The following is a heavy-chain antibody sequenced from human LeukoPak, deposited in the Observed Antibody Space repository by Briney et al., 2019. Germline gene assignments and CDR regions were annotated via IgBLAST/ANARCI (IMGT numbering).Heavy chain of an antibody. Sequence: GGSLRLSCAASGFIFSSYAMSWVRQAPGKGLEWVSLIYSGGSTYYADSVKGRFTISRDNSKNTVYLQMNSLRAEDTAVYYCARDANDYYYYMDVWGKGTTVTVSS. CDR3: ARDANDYYYYMDV. CDR2: IYSGGST. D-gene: IGHD4/OR15-4a*01. CDR1: GFIFSSYA. V-gene: IGHV3-53*01. J-gene: IGHJ6*03.